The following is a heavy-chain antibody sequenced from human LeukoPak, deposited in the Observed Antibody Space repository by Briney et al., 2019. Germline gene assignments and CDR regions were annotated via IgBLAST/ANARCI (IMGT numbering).Heavy chain of an antibody. CDR3: ATFTRGRNGYNFDAFDI. CDR1: GYTFTGYY. Sequence: ASVKVSCKASGYTFTGYYMHWVRQAPGQGLEWMGWINPNSGGTNYAQKFQGRVTMTRDTSISTAYMELSRLRSDDTAVYYFATFTRGRNGYNFDAFDIWGQGTLVTVSS. CDR2: INPNSGGT. V-gene: IGHV1-2*02. D-gene: IGHD5-24*01. J-gene: IGHJ3*02.